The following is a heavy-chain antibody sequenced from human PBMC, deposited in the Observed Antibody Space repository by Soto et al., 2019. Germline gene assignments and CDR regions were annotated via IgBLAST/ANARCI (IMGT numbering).Heavy chain of an antibody. CDR1: GFTFSSYW. CDR3: ARSNYYFWSGYYPGMDV. J-gene: IGHJ6*02. D-gene: IGHD3-3*01. V-gene: IGHV3-74*01. CDR2: INSDGSST. Sequence: GGSLRLSCAASGFTFSSYWMHWVRQAPGKGLVWVSRINSDGSSTSYADSVKGRFTISRDNAKNTLYLQMNSLRAEDTAVYYCARSNYYFWSGYYPGMDVWGQGTTVPVSS.